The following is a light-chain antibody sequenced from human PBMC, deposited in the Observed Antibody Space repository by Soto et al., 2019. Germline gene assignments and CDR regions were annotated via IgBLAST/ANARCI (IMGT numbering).Light chain of an antibody. V-gene: IGLV1-51*01. CDR3: GTWDSSLGAVV. Sequence: QSVLTQPPSVSAAPRQKVTISCSGSSSNIANNYVSWYQQLPATAPKLLIYDNNKRPSGIPDRFSGSKSGTSATLGITGLQTGDEADYYCGTWDSSLGAVVFGGGTQLTVL. CDR1: SSNIANNY. J-gene: IGLJ2*01. CDR2: DNN.